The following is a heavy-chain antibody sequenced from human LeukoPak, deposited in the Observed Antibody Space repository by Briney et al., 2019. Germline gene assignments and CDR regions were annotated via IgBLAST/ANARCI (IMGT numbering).Heavy chain of an antibody. Sequence: PSETLSLTCIVSGGSISSSDYYWGWIRQPLGRGLEWIGRISYSGTTYYNPSLKRRVTIFVDTSNNQFSLKLTSVTAADTAVYYCARLTHSYYYDTRGYYSYYYMDVWGKGTTVTVSS. J-gene: IGHJ6*03. V-gene: IGHV4-39*01. CDR3: ARLTHSYYYDTRGYYSYYYMDV. D-gene: IGHD3-22*01. CDR2: ISYSGTT. CDR1: GGSISSSDYY.